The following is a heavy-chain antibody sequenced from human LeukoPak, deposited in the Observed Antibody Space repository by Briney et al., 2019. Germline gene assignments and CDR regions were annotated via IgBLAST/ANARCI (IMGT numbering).Heavy chain of an antibody. Sequence: GGSLRLSCAASGFTFSSYGMHWVRQAPGKGLEWVAVISYDGSNKYYADSVKGRFTISRDNSKNTLYLQMNSLRAEDTAVYYCARDMVRGVKALDYWGQGTLVTVSS. V-gene: IGHV3-30*03. J-gene: IGHJ4*02. CDR2: ISYDGSNK. D-gene: IGHD3-10*01. CDR3: ARDMVRGVKALDY. CDR1: GFTFSSYG.